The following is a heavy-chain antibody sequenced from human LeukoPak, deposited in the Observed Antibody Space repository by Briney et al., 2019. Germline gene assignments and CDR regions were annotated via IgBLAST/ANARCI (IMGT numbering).Heavy chain of an antibody. CDR1: GGTFSSYA. J-gene: IGHJ5*02. D-gene: IGHD3-16*01. CDR2: IIPIFGTA. V-gene: IGHV1-69*13. CDR3: ARDPARSLFGGESSWFDP. Sequence: GASVKASCKASGGTFSSYAISWVRQAPGQGLEWMGGIIPIFGTANYAQKFQGRVTITADESTSTAYMELSSLRSEDTAVYYCARDPARSLFGGESSWFDPWGQGTLVTVSS.